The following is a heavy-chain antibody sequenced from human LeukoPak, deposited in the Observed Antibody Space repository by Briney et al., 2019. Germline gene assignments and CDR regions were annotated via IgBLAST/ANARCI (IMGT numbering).Heavy chain of an antibody. D-gene: IGHD1/OR15-1a*01. Sequence: GGSLRLSCTASGFTFEEYAMHWVRQGPGKGLEWVSGISWNSGNIGYADSVKGRFTISRDNAKKSLYLQMNSLRTEDTALYYCAKGTKPVMTIPDYWGQGILVTVSS. CDR3: AKGTKPVMTIPDY. CDR2: ISWNSGNI. CDR1: GFTFEEYA. V-gene: IGHV3-9*01. J-gene: IGHJ4*02.